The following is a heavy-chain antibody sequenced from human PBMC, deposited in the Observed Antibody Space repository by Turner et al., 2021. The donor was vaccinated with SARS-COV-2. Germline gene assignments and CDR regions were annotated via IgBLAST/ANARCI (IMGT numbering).Heavy chain of an antibody. CDR1: GFTFSRYW. CDR2: IKEDGSEK. Sequence: EVQLVESGGGLVQPGGSLRLSCAASGFTFSRYWMSWVRQAQGKGLEWVANIKEDGSEKYYVDSVKGRCTISRDNAKDSLYLQMNSLGAEDTAVYYCARDGLYYYDSSAYYTSASDYWGQGTLVTVSS. J-gene: IGHJ4*01. CDR3: ARDGLYYYDSSAYYTSASDY. D-gene: IGHD3-22*01. V-gene: IGHV3-7*01.